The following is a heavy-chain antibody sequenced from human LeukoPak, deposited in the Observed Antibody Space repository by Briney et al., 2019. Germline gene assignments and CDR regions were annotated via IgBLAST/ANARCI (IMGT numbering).Heavy chain of an antibody. CDR3: ASSIYDTLTGYYPHYYYYYGMDV. V-gene: IGHV1-69*13. Sequence: ASVKVSCKASGGTFSSYAISWVRQAPGQGLEWMGGIIPIFGTANYAQKFQGRVAITADESTSTAYMELSSLRSEDTAVYYCASSIYDTLTGYYPHYYYYYGMDVWGKGTTVTVSS. CDR2: IIPIFGTA. J-gene: IGHJ6*04. CDR1: GGTFSSYA. D-gene: IGHD3-9*01.